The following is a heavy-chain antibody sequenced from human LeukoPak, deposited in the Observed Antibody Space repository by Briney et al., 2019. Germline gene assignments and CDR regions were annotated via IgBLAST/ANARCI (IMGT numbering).Heavy chain of an antibody. CDR3: AKEKYYYDSSGYKTRGAFDI. Sequence: GGSLRLSCAASGFTFSSYAMSWVRQAPGKGLEWVSAISGSGGSTYYADSVKGRFTISRDNFKNTLYLQMNSLRAEDTAVYYCAKEKYYYDSSGYKTRGAFDIWGQGTMVTVSS. J-gene: IGHJ3*02. CDR1: GFTFSSYA. CDR2: ISGSGGST. V-gene: IGHV3-23*01. D-gene: IGHD3-22*01.